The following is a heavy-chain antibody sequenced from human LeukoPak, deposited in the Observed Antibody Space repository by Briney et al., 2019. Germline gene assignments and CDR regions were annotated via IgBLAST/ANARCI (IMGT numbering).Heavy chain of an antibody. CDR1: GFTLDDYA. Sequence: GGSLRLSCAASGFTLDDYAMHWVRQAPGKGLEGVSGISWNSGSIGYADSVKGRFTISRDNAKNSLYLQMNSLRAEDTALYYCATGDSSGYYPASYFDYWGQGTLVTVSS. CDR2: ISWNSGSI. D-gene: IGHD3-22*01. J-gene: IGHJ4*02. V-gene: IGHV3-9*01. CDR3: ATGDSSGYYPASYFDY.